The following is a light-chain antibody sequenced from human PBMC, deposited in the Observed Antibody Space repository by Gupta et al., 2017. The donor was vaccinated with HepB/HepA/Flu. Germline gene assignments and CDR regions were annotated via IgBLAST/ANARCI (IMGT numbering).Light chain of an antibody. Sequence: DIQMTQSPSSLSASVGDRVTITYRASQNISSYLNWYQQKPGKAPKLLIYAASSLQSGVPSRFSGSGSGTDFTLTISSLQPEDFATYYCQQSYSTPQCSFGQGTKLEIK. V-gene: IGKV1-39*01. CDR1: QNISSY. CDR2: AAS. CDR3: QQSYSTPQCS. J-gene: IGKJ2*04.